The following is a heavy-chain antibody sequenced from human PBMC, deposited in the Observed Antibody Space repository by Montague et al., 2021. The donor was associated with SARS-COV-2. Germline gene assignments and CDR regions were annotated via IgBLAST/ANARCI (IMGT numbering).Heavy chain of an antibody. J-gene: IGHJ6*02. CDR1: GFPFSSYA. V-gene: IGHV3-21*01. CDR2: ISTSSSYI. CDR3: ARDLGGSYVRGMDV. Sequence: YRRLSCAASGFPFSSYAMSRVRQAPGKRLEWVSSISTSSSYIYDADSVKGRFTISSDNAKNSLYLQMNSLRAEDTAVYYCARDLGGSYVRGMDVWGQGTTVTVSS. D-gene: IGHD1-26*01.